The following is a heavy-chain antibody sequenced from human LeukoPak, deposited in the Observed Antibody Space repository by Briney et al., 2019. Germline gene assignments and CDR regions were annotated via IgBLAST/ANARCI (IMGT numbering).Heavy chain of an antibody. V-gene: IGHV3-23*01. CDR3: AKNHYDSSYSLSYLDY. D-gene: IGHD3-22*01. Sequence: GGSLRLSCVASGFTFSAHGMGWVRQGPGKGLEWVSVIRGGGGSDTYYADSVKGRFAISRDNSKNTLFLQMSSLRAEDTAVYFCAKNHYDSSYSLSYLDYWGQGTLVTVYS. J-gene: IGHJ4*02. CDR1: GFTFSAHG. CDR2: IRGGGGSDT.